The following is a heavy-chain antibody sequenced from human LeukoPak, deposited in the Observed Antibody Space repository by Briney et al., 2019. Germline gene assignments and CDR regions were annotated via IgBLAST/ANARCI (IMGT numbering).Heavy chain of an antibody. CDR2: INPNSGGT. CDR1: GYTFTGYY. CDR3: ARWASIIYDSNWYAPLDY. V-gene: IGHV1-2*02. Sequence: GASVKVSCKASGYTFTGYYMHWVRQAPGQGLEWMGWINPNSGGTNYAQKFQGRVTMTRDTSISTAYMELSRLRSDDTAVYFCARWASIIYDSNWYAPLDYWGQGTLVTVSS. J-gene: IGHJ4*02. D-gene: IGHD6-13*01.